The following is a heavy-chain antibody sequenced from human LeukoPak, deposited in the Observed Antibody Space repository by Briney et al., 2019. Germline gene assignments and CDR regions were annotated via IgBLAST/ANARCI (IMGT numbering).Heavy chain of an antibody. D-gene: IGHD3-10*01. V-gene: IGHV3-30*04. J-gene: IGHJ4*02. CDR1: GFTFSSYA. CDR3: ARDLLIVVRGVILPDHIDY. CDR2: ISFNGSNK. Sequence: PGGSLGPSCAASGFTFSSYAMPWVGQAPAKGLGWGAVISFNGSNKYYADSVKGRFTISRDNSKNTLYLQMNSLRAEDTAVYYCARDLLIVVRGVILPDHIDYWGQGTLVTVSS.